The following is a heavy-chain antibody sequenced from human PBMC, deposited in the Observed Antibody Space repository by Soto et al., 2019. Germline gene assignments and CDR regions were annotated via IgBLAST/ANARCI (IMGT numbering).Heavy chain of an antibody. CDR1: GFTFSSYA. CDR2: ISGSGGST. V-gene: IGHV3-23*01. D-gene: IGHD6-13*01. Sequence: GGSLRLSCAASGFTFSSYAMSWVRQAPGKGLEWVSAISGSGGSTYYADSVKGRFTISRGNSKNTLYLQMNSLRAEDTAVYYCAKDLSGIAAAGVNWFDPWGQGTLVTVSS. CDR3: AKDLSGIAAAGVNWFDP. J-gene: IGHJ5*02.